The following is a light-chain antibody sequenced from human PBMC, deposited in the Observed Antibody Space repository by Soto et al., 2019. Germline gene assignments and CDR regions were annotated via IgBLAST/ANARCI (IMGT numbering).Light chain of an antibody. CDR1: QSVSSY. CDR2: DAF. J-gene: IGKJ1*01. V-gene: IGKV3-11*01. Sequence: EIVLTQSPATLSLSPGERATLSCRASQSVSSYLAWYQQKPGQAPRLLIYDAFNRATGIPARFSGSVSGTVFTLTISSLEPEYFAIYYCQQRSNWPWTFGQGIKVEIK. CDR3: QQRSNWPWT.